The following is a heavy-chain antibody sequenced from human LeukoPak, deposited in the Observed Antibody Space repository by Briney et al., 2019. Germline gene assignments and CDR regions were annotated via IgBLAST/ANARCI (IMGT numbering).Heavy chain of an antibody. CDR1: GYTFTDYF. Sequence: ASVKVSCKAFGYTFTDYFIHWVRYAPGQGLEWMGWINPNSDGTNYAQKFQGRVTMTRDTSISTAYMELSSLRSDDTAVYYCARWLVRGFIFRPFEYWGQGTLVTVSS. CDR3: ARWLVRGFIFRPFEY. D-gene: IGHD3-10*01. J-gene: IGHJ4*02. V-gene: IGHV1-2*02. CDR2: INPNSDGT.